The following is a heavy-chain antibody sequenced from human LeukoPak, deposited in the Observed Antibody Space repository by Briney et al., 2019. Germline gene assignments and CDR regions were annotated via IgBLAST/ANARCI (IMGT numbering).Heavy chain of an antibody. J-gene: IGHJ6*04. CDR1: GYTFTGYY. D-gene: IGHD2-2*01. V-gene: IGHV1-2*02. CDR2: INPNSGGT. Sequence: ASVKVSCTASGYTFTGYYMHCVRQSPRHRLESMGWINPNSGGTNYAQKLQCRVTMTRDTSISTAYMELSRLRSDDTAVYYCARSCSSTSCYHLDVWGKGTTVTVSS. CDR3: ARSCSSTSCYHLDV.